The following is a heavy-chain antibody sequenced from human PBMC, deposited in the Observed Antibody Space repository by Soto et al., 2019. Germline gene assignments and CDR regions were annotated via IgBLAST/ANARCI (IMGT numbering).Heavy chain of an antibody. CDR1: GYTFIGYG. Sequence: ASVKVSCKTSGYTFIGYGISWVRQAPGQGLEWMGWISAYNGNTNYAQKLQGRVTLTTDTSTSTAYMELRSLRSDDTAVYYCARDRGAVAYYWGQGTLVTVSS. CDR3: ARDRGAVAYY. D-gene: IGHD6-19*01. J-gene: IGHJ4*02. V-gene: IGHV1-18*01. CDR2: ISAYNGNT.